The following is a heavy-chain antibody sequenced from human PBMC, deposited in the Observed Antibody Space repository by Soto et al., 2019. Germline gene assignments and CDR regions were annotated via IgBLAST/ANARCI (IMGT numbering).Heavy chain of an antibody. CDR1: GFTFSSHV. CDR3: TKPPRSGVINPS. D-gene: IGHD3-10*01. Sequence: EAQLLESGGNLVQPGGSLRLSCAASGFTFSSHVMSWVRQAPGKGLEWVSPIGGGGSKTYYADSVKGRFTISRDNSKDTLHLQMNSLRVEDTAGYYCTKPPRSGVINPSWGQETLVTVSS. V-gene: IGHV3-23*01. CDR2: IGGGGSKT. J-gene: IGHJ3*01.